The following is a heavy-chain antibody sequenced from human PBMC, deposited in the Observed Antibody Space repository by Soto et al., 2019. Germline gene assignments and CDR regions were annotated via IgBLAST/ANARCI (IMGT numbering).Heavy chain of an antibody. CDR2: INQDGSEY. CDR1: GFTFSNYW. Sequence: EVQLVESGGGLVQPGGSLRLSCEVSGFTFSNYWMSWVRQAPGKGLEWVANINQDGSEYSYVGSVKGRFTISRDNAKNSLYLQMDSLRAEDAAVYYCARGISTPGVDFLGQGTLVTVSS. D-gene: IGHD2-15*01. V-gene: IGHV3-7*03. CDR3: ARGISTPGVDF. J-gene: IGHJ4*02.